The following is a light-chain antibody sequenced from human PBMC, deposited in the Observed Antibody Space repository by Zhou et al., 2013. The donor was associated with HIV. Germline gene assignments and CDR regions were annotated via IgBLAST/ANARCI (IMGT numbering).Light chain of an antibody. V-gene: IGKV1-8*01. CDR2: AAS. Sequence: IQMTQSPSTLSASTGDRVTITCRASQGISSSVAWYQQKPGKAPKLLIYAASTLQNGVPSRFSGSGSGTDFTFTISSLQPEDIATYYCQQYDSLVTFGGGTKVEIK. CDR3: QQYDSLVT. CDR1: QGISSS. J-gene: IGKJ4*01.